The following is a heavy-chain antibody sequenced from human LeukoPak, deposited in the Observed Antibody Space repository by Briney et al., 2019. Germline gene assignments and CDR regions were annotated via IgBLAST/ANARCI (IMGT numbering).Heavy chain of an antibody. V-gene: IGHV1-46*01. J-gene: IGHJ5*02. CDR3: ARDNSVRDEAWWFNP. CDR2: ISASRGST. D-gene: IGHD5-24*01. Sequence: ASVKVSCKAFGYTFTSNYMHWVRQAPGQGPEWMGGISASRGSTTYAQKFQGRVNLTRDMSTRKDYLELSSLRSEDTAVYYCARDNSVRDEAWWFNPWGQGTLVTVSS. CDR1: GYTFTSNY.